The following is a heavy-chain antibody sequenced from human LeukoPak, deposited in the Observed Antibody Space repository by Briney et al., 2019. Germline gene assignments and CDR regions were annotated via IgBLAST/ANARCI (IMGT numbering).Heavy chain of an antibody. CDR1: GFTFSSYW. D-gene: IGHD1-26*01. V-gene: IGHV3-7*02. CDR2: IKQDGSEK. Sequence: RSGGSLRLSCAASGFTFSSYWMSWVRQAPGKGLEWVANIKQDGSEKYYVDSVKGRFTISRDNAKNSLYLQMNSLRAEDTAVYYCARGWALGGSTPQRFDYWGQGTLVTVSS. CDR3: ARGWALGGSTPQRFDY. J-gene: IGHJ4*02.